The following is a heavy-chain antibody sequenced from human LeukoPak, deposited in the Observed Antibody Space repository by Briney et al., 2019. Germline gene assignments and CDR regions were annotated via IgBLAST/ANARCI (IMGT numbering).Heavy chain of an antibody. J-gene: IGHJ4*02. CDR1: GGSISSYY. V-gene: IGHV4-59*01. CDR2: IYYSGST. Sequence: SETLSLTCTVSGGSISSYYWSWIRQPPGKGLEWIGYIYYSGSTNYNPSLKSRVTISVDTSKNQFSLKLSSVTAADTAVYYCARVPYSGYDPEWYFDYWGQGTLVTVSS. CDR3: ARVPYSGYDPEWYFDY. D-gene: IGHD5-12*01.